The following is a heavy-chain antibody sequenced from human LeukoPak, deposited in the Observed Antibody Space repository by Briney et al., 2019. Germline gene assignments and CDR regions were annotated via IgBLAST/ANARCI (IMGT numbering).Heavy chain of an antibody. CDR3: ATGFGDSSGYLLFDY. CDR2: IYYSGST. CDR1: GGSISSSTYF. D-gene: IGHD3-22*01. J-gene: IGHJ4*02. Sequence: SETLSLTCTVSGGSISSSTYFWGWIRQPPGKGLDWIGSIYYSGSTYYNPSLKGRVTISVDTSKNQFSLKLSSVTAADTAVYYCATGFGDSSGYLLFDYWGQGTLVTVSS. V-gene: IGHV4-39*01.